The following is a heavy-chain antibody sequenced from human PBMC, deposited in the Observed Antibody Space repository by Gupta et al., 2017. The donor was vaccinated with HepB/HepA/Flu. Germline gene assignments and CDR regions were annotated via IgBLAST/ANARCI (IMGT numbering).Heavy chain of an antibody. D-gene: IGHD3-10*01. CDR2: ISTSGAGT. V-gene: IGHV3-23*01. CDR1: GFTFNNYD. J-gene: IGHJ4*02. CDR3: ASKTPGRGINFDY. Sequence: EVQLLESGGGLVQPGGSLRLSCAASGFTFNNYDMTWVRQAPGKGLEWVSVISTSGAGTYYADSVKGRFTISRDNSKNTLYLLMNSLRVEDTAVYYCASKTPGRGINFDYWSQGTLVTVSS.